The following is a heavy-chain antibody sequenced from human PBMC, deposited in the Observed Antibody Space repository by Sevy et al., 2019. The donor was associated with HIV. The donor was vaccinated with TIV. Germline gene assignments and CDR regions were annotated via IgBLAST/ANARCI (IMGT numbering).Heavy chain of an antibody. CDR3: ARDHVKDGDLGDYYYFAMDV. J-gene: IGHJ6*02. D-gene: IGHD3-16*01. CDR2: ISDSDDSI. Sequence: GGSLRLSCAASGFILSDYYMSWIRQAPGKGLEWLSYISDSDDSIYHADSVKGRFTISWDKTKNSLYLQMNSLRAEDTAVYYCARDHVKDGDLGDYYYFAMDVRGQGTTVTVSS. CDR1: GFILSDYY. V-gene: IGHV3-11*01.